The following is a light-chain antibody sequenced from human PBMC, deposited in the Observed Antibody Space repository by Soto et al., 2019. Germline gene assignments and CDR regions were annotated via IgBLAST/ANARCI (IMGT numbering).Light chain of an antibody. J-gene: IGLJ1*01. CDR2: DVS. CDR3: NSYTVIDTWV. CDR1: SSDVGRYNY. V-gene: IGLV2-14*03. Sequence: QSVLTQPASVSGSPGQSITISCTGASSDVGRYNYVSWHQQYPGKAPKLMISDVSNRPSGISNRFSGSKSGNTASLTISGLQAEDEADYYCNSYTVIDTWVFGTGTKLTVL.